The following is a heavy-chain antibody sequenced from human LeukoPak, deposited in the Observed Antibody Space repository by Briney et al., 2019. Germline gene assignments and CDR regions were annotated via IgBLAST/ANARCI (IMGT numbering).Heavy chain of an antibody. CDR3: AKDLGQSDDY. CDR2: IRYDGSNK. D-gene: IGHD3-3*01. J-gene: IGHJ4*02. Sequence: PGGSLKLSCAASGFTFSSYGMHWVRQAPGKGLEWVAFIRYDGSNKYYADSVKGRFTISRDNSKNTLYLQMNSLRAEDTAVYYCAKDLGQSDDYWGQGTLVTVSS. CDR1: GFTFSSYG. V-gene: IGHV3-30*02.